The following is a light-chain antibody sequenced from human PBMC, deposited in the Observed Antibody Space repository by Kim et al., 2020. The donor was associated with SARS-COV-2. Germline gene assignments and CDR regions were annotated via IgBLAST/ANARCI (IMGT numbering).Light chain of an antibody. J-gene: IGKJ2*01. V-gene: IGKV3-20*01. CDR1: QSVSSSY. CDR2: GAS. Sequence: EIVLTQSPGTLSLSPGERATLSCRASQSVSSSYLAWYQQKPGQAPSLLVYGASSRATGIPDRFSGSGSGTDFTLTISRLEPEDFAVYYCQQYGSSPPYTFGPGTKLEI. CDR3: QQYGSSPPYT.